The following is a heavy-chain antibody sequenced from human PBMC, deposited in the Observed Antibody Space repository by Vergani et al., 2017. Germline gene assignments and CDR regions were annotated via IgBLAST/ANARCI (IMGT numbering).Heavy chain of an antibody. CDR3: ARGVETGIAARYYYMDV. CDR2: IYYSGST. D-gene: IGHD6-6*01. CDR1: GGSISSYY. Sequence: QVQLQESGPGLVKPSETLSLTCTVSGGSISSYYWSWIRQPPGKGLEWIGYIYYSGSTNYNPSLKSRVTISVDTSKNQFSLKLSSVTAADTAVYYCARGVETGIAARYYYMDVWGEGTTLTVSS. J-gene: IGHJ6*03. V-gene: IGHV4-59*01.